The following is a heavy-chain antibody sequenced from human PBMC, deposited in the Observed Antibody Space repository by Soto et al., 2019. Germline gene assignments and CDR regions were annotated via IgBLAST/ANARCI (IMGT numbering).Heavy chain of an antibody. V-gene: IGHV4-31*03. Sequence: QVQLQESGPGLVEPSQTLSLTCTVSGDSISSDGFYWSWIRQHPRRGLEWIGYIYYSGSTYYNPSLKNRVSIAVDTSKNHFSLKLSSVTAAETAVYYCAGGRTYYYGAGGNGLDFWGQGTLVAVSS. CDR1: GDSISSDGFY. D-gene: IGHD3-10*01. CDR2: IYYSGST. J-gene: IGHJ1*01. CDR3: AGGRTYYYGAGGNGLDF.